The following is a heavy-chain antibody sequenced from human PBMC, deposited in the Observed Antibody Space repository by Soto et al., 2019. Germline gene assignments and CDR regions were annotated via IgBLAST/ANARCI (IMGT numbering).Heavy chain of an antibody. Sequence: PSETLSLTCTVSGGSISSSSYYWGWIRQPPGKGLEWIGSIYYSGSTYYNPSLKSRVTISVDTSKNQFSLKLSSVTAADTAVYYCAREPKSGVVRSGDYYYYGMDVWGQGTTVTVSS. CDR1: GGSISSSSYY. CDR2: IYYSGST. V-gene: IGHV4-39*07. CDR3: AREPKSGVVRSGDYYYYGMDV. D-gene: IGHD2-15*01. J-gene: IGHJ6*02.